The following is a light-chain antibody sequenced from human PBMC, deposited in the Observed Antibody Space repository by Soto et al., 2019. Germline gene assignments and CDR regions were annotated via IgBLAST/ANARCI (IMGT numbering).Light chain of an antibody. CDR2: GIS. CDR1: QSVTSNY. Sequence: IVLTQSPGTLSLSPGERATLSCRASQSVTSNYLAWYQQKPGQAPRLLIYGISSRATGIPDRFSGSGSGTDFILTISRLEPEDFAVYYCQQYHISPPTFGQGTRLEIK. V-gene: IGKV3-20*01. J-gene: IGKJ5*01. CDR3: QQYHISPPT.